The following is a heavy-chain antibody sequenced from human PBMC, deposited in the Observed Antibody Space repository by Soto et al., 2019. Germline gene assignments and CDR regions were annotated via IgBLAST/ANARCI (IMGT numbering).Heavy chain of an antibody. CDR1: GFTFSSYG. Sequence: GGSLRLSCATSGFTFSSYGMHWVRQAPGKGLEWVAVISYDGSNKYYADSVKGRFTISRDNSKNTLYLQMNSLRAEDTAVYYCATDTCSGGSCYHWFDPWGQGTLVTVSS. D-gene: IGHD2-15*01. J-gene: IGHJ5*02. CDR2: ISYDGSNK. V-gene: IGHV3-30*03. CDR3: ATDTCSGGSCYHWFDP.